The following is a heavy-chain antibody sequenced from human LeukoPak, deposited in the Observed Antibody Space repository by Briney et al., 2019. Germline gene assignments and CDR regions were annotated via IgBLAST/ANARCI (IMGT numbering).Heavy chain of an antibody. D-gene: IGHD2-2*01. J-gene: IGHJ6*02. CDR1: GFSFSTYA. Sequence: GGSLRLSCAASGFSFSTYAMSWVRQAPGKGLEWVSGVNGNGGSTSYADSVKGRFTIFRDNSKNTVYLQMNSLRVEDTAVYYCARDGSRYCSSTNCYSGYYYYGMDVWGQGTTVTVSS. CDR2: VNGNGGST. CDR3: ARDGSRYCSSTNCYSGYYYYGMDV. V-gene: IGHV3-23*01.